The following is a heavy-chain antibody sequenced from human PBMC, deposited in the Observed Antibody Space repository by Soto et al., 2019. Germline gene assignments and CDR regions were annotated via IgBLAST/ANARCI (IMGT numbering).Heavy chain of an antibody. D-gene: IGHD3-3*01. V-gene: IGHV4-34*01. CDR2: INHSGST. J-gene: IGHJ6*02. Sequence: SETLSLTCAVYGGSFSGYYWSWIRQPPWKGLEWIGEINHSGSTNYNPSLKSRVTISVDTSKNQFSLKLSSVTAADTAVYYCARIGIFGVVSSYYGMDVWGQGTTVTVSS. CDR1: GGSFSGYY. CDR3: ARIGIFGVVSSYYGMDV.